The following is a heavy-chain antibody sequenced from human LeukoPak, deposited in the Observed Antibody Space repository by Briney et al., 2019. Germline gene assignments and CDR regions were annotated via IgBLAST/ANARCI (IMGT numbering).Heavy chain of an antibody. Sequence: GGSLRLSCAASGFTFGSYTMNWVRQAPGKGLEWVSYISGSSSPIYYADSVKGRFTISRDNAKNSLYLQMSSLRADDTAVYYCAGQYSYDSRGFDYWGQGTLVTVS. V-gene: IGHV3-48*01. CDR3: AGQYSYDSRGFDY. D-gene: IGHD3-22*01. CDR2: ISGSSSPI. J-gene: IGHJ4*02. CDR1: GFTFGSYT.